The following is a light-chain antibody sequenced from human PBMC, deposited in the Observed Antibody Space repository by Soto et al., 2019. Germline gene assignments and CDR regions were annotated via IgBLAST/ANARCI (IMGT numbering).Light chain of an antibody. J-gene: IGKJ1*01. V-gene: IGKV3-20*01. CDR1: QSVSSNY. CDR3: QQYGSSPR. Sequence: EIVMTQSPATLSVSPGERATLSCRASQSVSSNYLAWYQQKPGQAPRLLIYGASSRATGIPDRFSGSGSGTDFTLTISRLEPEDFAVYYCQQYGSSPRFGQGTKVDI. CDR2: GAS.